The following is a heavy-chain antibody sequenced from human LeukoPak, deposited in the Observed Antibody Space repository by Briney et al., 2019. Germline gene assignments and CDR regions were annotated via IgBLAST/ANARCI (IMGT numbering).Heavy chain of an antibody. CDR3: AKASAMIVVVSKHFDY. Sequence: GGSLRLSCAASGFTFSSYGMHWVRQAPGKGLEWVAVISYDGSNKYYADSVKGRFTISRDNSKNTLYLQMNSLRAEDTAVYYCAKASAMIVVVSKHFDYWGQGTLVTISS. V-gene: IGHV3-30*18. J-gene: IGHJ4*02. CDR2: ISYDGSNK. CDR1: GFTFSSYG. D-gene: IGHD3-22*01.